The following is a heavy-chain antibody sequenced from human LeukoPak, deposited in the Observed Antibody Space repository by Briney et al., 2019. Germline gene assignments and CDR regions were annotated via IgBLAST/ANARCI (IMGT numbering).Heavy chain of an antibody. V-gene: IGHV3-30*18. CDR3: AKDNTMIVPNGPDY. D-gene: IGHD3-22*01. CDR1: GFTFSSYG. CDR2: ISYDGSNK. Sequence: RTGGSLRLSCAASGFTFSSYGMHWVRQAPGKGLEWVAVISYDGSNKYYADSVKGRFTISRDNSKNTLYLQMNSLRAEDTAVYYCAKDNTMIVPNGPDYWGQGTLVTVSS. J-gene: IGHJ4*02.